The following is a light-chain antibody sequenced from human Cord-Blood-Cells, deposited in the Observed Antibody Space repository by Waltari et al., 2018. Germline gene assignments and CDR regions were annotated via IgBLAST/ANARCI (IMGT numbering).Light chain of an antibody. Sequence: DIQMTQFPSSLSDSVGDRVTITCRASQSISSYLNWYQQKPGKAPKLLIYAASSLQSGVTSRFSGSGSGTDFTLTISSLQPEDFATYYCQQSYSTPPTFGQGTKLEIK. CDR1: QSISSY. CDR2: AAS. V-gene: IGKV1-39*01. J-gene: IGKJ2*01. CDR3: QQSYSTPPT.